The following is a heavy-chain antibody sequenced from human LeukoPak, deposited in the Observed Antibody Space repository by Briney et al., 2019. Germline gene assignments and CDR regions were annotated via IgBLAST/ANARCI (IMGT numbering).Heavy chain of an antibody. J-gene: IGHJ4*02. CDR1: GFTFSSYI. V-gene: IGHV3-21*01. CDR3: ARSARYSSSWYQVDY. Sequence: GGSLRLSCAASGFTFSSYIMNWVRQAPGKGLEWVSSISSSSSYIYYADSVKGRYTISRDNAKNSLYLQMNSLRAEDTAVYYCARSARYSSSWYQVDYWGQGTLVTVSS. D-gene: IGHD6-13*01. CDR2: ISSSSSYI.